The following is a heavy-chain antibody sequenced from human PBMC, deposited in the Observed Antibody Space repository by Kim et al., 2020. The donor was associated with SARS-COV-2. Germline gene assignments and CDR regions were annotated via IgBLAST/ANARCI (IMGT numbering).Heavy chain of an antibody. J-gene: IGHJ4*02. Sequence: SGPTLVNPTQTLTLTCTFSGFSLSTSGMCVSWIRQPPGKALEWLALIDWDDDKYYSTSLQTRLTISKDTSKNQVVLTMTNMDPVDTATYYCARIRRGHWGVIFAYWGQGTLVTVSS. D-gene: IGHD3-16*01. CDR2: IDWDDDK. CDR1: GFSLSTSGMC. V-gene: IGHV2-70*01. CDR3: ARIRRGHWGVIFAY.